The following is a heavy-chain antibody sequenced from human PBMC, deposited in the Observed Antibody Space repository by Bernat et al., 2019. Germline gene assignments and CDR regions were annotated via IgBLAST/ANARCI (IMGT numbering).Heavy chain of an antibody. CDR2: IYYSGST. D-gene: IGHD1-1*01. Sequence: QLQLQESGPGLVKPSETLSLTCTVPVGSISSSSSYWGWIRQPPGKGLEWIGSIYYSGSTYYNPSLKSRVTISVDTSKNQFSLKLSSVTAADTAVYYCATQGWKSWGKGTTVTVSS. CDR3: ATQGWKS. V-gene: IGHV4-39*01. J-gene: IGHJ6*04. CDR1: VGSISSSSSY.